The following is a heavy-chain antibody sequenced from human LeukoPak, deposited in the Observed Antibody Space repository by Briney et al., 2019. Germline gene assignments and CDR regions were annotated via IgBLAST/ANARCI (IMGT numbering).Heavy chain of an antibody. J-gene: IGHJ4*02. CDR1: GFTFDDYG. D-gene: IGHD6-13*01. V-gene: IGHV3-20*04. CDR2: ITWNGGAT. Sequence: PGGSLRLSCAASGFTFDDYGMAWVRQAPGKGLEWVSGITWNGGATFYAASVQGRFTITRDNAKNSLYLQMNSLRAEDTAVYYCARDAVSAEDWGQGTLVTVSS. CDR3: ARDAVSAED.